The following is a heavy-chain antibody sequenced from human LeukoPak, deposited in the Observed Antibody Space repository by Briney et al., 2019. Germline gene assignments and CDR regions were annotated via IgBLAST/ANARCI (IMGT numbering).Heavy chain of an antibody. V-gene: IGHV2-5*02. CDR1: GFSLSTSEVG. CDR3: AHRLPADPFDY. Sequence: ASGPTLVKPTQTLTLTCTFSGFSLSTSEVGVGWIRQPPGKALEWLALIYWDDVKRYSPSLKTRLTITKDTSKNHVVLTMTNMDPVDTATYYCAHRLPADPFDYWGQGTLVTVSS. J-gene: IGHJ4*02. CDR2: IYWDDVK.